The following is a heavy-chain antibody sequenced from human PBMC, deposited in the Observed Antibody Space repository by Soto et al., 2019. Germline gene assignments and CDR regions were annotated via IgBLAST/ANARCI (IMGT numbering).Heavy chain of an antibody. V-gene: IGHV1-58*01. Sequence: SVEVSCKASGFTFTSSAVQWVRQARGQRLEWIGWIVVGSGNTNYAQKFQERVTITRDMSTSTAYMELSSLRSEDTAVYYCAADPHYYDSSGYTDYWGQGTLVTVSS. CDR1: GFTFTSSA. CDR2: IVVGSGNT. J-gene: IGHJ4*02. D-gene: IGHD3-22*01. CDR3: AADPHYYDSSGYTDY.